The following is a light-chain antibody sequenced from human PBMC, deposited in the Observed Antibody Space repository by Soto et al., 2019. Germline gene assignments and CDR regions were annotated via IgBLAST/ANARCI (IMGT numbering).Light chain of an antibody. CDR1: SSDVGAYKY. CDR3: SSYTTSRTVV. J-gene: IGLJ2*01. CDR2: GVT. Sequence: QSALTQPASVSGSPGQSITISCTGTSSDVGAYKYVSWYQQHPGKAPKLMIYGVTNRPSGVSNRFSGSNSGNTASLTISGLQAEDEADYYCSSYTTSRTVVFGGGTKLTVL. V-gene: IGLV2-14*03.